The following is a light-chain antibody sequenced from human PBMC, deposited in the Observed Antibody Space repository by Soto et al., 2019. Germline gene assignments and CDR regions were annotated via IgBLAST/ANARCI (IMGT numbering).Light chain of an antibody. CDR2: DVY. CDR1: RSDIGAYNY. CDR3: TSYTTTNTLA. V-gene: IGLV2-14*01. Sequence: QSALTKPASVSGSPGQSITISCTGTRSDIGAYNYVSWFQQNPGKAPKCMIYDVYSRPSGVSHRFSGSKSANTASLTISGLQAEDEAVYYCTSYTTTNTLALGGGTKLTVL. J-gene: IGLJ2*01.